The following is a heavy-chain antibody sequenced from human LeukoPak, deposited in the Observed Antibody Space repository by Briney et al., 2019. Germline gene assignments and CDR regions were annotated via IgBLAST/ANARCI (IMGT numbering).Heavy chain of an antibody. CDR1: GGSISSYY. CDR3: ARLGTIAAAGSTTNYYYYGMDV. V-gene: IGHV4-59*01. CDR2: IYYSGST. D-gene: IGHD6-13*01. J-gene: IGHJ6*02. Sequence: SETLSLTCTVSGGSISSYYWSWIRQPPGKGLEWIGYIYYSGSTNYNPSLKSRVTISVDTSKNQFSLKLGSVTAADTAVYYCARLGTIAAAGSTTNYYYYGMDVWGQGTTVTVSS.